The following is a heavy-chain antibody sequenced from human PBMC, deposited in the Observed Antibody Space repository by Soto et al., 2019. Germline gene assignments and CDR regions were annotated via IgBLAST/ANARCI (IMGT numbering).Heavy chain of an antibody. CDR2: INPNSGGT. CDR1: GYTFTSYG. J-gene: IGHJ4*02. Sequence: ASVKVSCKASGYTFTSYGINWVRQAPGQGLEWMGWINPNSGGTNYAQKFQGWVTMTRDTSISTAYMELSRLRSDDTAVYYCARGVSGSYRYYFDYWGQGTLVTVSS. CDR3: ARGVSGSYRYYFDY. D-gene: IGHD1-26*01. V-gene: IGHV1-2*04.